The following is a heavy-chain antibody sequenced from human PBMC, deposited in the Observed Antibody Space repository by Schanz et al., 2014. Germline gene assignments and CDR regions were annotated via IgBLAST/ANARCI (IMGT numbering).Heavy chain of an antibody. D-gene: IGHD3-10*01. CDR2: IGVDGTTT. Sequence: EVQLVESGGGLVKPGGSLRLSCAASTSIFNHAWMSWVRQAPGKGLEWVSVIGVDGTTTYYADSVKGRFTISRDNSKNTLYLQMNNLRAEDTAVYYCARIGGSVFDYWAQGTLVTVSS. V-gene: IGHV3-23*04. CDR1: TSIFNHAW. J-gene: IGHJ4*02. CDR3: ARIGGSVFDY.